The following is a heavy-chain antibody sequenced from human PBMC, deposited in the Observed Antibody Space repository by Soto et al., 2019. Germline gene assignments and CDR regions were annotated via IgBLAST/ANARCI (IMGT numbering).Heavy chain of an antibody. CDR2: IYYSGST. Sequence: SETLSLTCTVSGGSISSGGYYWSWIRQHPGKGLEWIGYIYYSGSTYYNPSLKSRVTISVDTSKNQVSLKLSSVTAADTAVYYCARERVATMMGARYGMDVWGQGTTVTVSS. V-gene: IGHV4-31*03. J-gene: IGHJ6*02. CDR1: GGSISSGGYY. D-gene: IGHD5-12*01. CDR3: ARERVATMMGARYGMDV.